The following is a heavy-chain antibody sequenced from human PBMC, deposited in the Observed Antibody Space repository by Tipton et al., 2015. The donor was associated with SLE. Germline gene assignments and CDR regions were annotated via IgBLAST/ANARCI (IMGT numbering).Heavy chain of an antibody. V-gene: IGHV4-59*08. CDR2: LHYGGST. CDR1: GDSISSYH. Sequence: LRLSCTLSGDSISSYHWSWIRQPPGRGLEWIGYLHYGGSTDYNPSLKSRVTISVDRTKNQVSLKLSSVTAADTALYYCARHGMAVGGTGYLDYWGQGTLVTVSS. J-gene: IGHJ4*02. CDR3: ARHGMAVGGTGYLDY. D-gene: IGHD6-19*01.